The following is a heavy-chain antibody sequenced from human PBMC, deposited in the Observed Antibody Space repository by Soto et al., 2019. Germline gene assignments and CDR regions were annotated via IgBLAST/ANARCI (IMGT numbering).Heavy chain of an antibody. V-gene: IGHV3-33*01. J-gene: IGHJ5*02. Sequence: QVQLVESGGGVVQPGRSLRLSCAASGFTFSRFGMHWVRQPPGKGLEWLAVIVNDGSDKDHADSVKGRFTISRDNSMNQLNLQMISVRAEATVVYYCARDDDYADNGLDLWGQGTLVTVSS. CDR2: IVNDGSDK. CDR1: GFTFSRFG. CDR3: ARDDDYADNGLDL. D-gene: IGHD4-17*01.